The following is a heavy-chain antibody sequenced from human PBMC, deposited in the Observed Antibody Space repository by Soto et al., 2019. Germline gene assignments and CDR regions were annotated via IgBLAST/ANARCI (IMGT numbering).Heavy chain of an antibody. Sequence: GASVKVSCKASGYTFTSYAMHWVRQAPGQRLEWMGWINAGNGNTKYSQKFQGRVTITRDTSASTAYMELSSLRSEDTAVYYCAGGGIVVPAAYRGKVSKENYYGMDVWGQGTTVTVSS. CDR3: AGGGIVVPAAYRGKVSKENYYGMDV. CDR2: INAGNGNT. J-gene: IGHJ6*02. CDR1: GYTFTSYA. V-gene: IGHV1-3*01. D-gene: IGHD2-2*01.